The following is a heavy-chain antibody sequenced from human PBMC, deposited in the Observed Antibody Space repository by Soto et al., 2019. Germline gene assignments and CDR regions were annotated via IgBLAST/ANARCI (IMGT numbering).Heavy chain of an antibody. D-gene: IGHD4-17*01. CDR2: MYHGGST. J-gene: IGHJ4*02. V-gene: IGHV4-30-2*01. CDR1: GGSISSGGFS. CDR3: ARAPTLITGYFDS. Sequence: QVQLQESGSGLVKPSQTLSLTCTVSGGSISSGGFSWSWLRQPPGQGLEWIGFMYHGGSTYYNPSLNSRVTISVDRSKTQFSLNLTSITAADTAMYYCARAPTLITGYFDSWGQGTLVTVSS.